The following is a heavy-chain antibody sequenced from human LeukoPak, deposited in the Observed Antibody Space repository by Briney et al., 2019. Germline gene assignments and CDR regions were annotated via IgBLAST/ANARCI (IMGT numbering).Heavy chain of an antibody. V-gene: IGHV4-34*01. CDR2: INHSGST. Sequence: PLETLSLTCAVYGGSFSGYYWSWIRQPPGKGLEWIGEINHSGSTNYNPSLKSRVTISVDTSKNQFSLKLSSVTAADTAVYYCARASTDYYDSSGYIGWFDPWGQGTLVTVSS. D-gene: IGHD3-22*01. J-gene: IGHJ5*02. CDR3: ARASTDYYDSSGYIGWFDP. CDR1: GGSFSGYY.